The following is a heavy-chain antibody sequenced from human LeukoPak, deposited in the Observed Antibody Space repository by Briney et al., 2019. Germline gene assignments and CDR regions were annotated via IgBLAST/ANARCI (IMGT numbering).Heavy chain of an antibody. J-gene: IGHJ6*02. D-gene: IGHD6-19*01. CDR3: ARVQQWLGPKDV. CDR1: GFTVSSNY. Sequence: GGSLRLSCAASGFTVSSNYMTWVRQAPGKGLEWVSIIYSGGSTYYPDSVNGRFTISRDNSKNTLYLQMNSLRVEDTAVYYCARVQQWLGPKDVWGQGTTVTVSS. V-gene: IGHV3-66*02. CDR2: IYSGGST.